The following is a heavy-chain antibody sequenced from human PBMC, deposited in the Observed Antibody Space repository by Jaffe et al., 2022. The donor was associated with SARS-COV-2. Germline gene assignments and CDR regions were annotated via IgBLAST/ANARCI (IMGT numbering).Heavy chain of an antibody. CDR1: GGSFSGYY. J-gene: IGHJ4*02. Sequence: QVQLQQWGAGLLKPSETLSLTCAVYGGSFSGYYWSWIRQPPGKGLEWIGEINHSGSTNYNPSLKSRVTISVDTSKNQFSLKLSSVTAADTAVYYCARASVVRGGVVPAAMGIDYWGQGTLVTVSS. CDR2: INHSGST. D-gene: IGHD2-2*01. CDR3: ARASVVRGGVVPAAMGIDY. V-gene: IGHV4-34*01.